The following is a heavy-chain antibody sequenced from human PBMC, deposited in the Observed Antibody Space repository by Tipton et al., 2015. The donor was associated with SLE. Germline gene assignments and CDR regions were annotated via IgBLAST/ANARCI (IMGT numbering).Heavy chain of an antibody. CDR3: ARDVPHYYGSGSDY. V-gene: IGHV4-39*07. CDR2: IYYSGST. Sequence: GLVKPSETLSLTCTVSGGSISSSSYYWGWIRQPPGKGLEWIGSIYYSGSTYYNPSLKSRVTISVDTSKNQFSLKLSSVTAADTAVYYCARDVPHYYGSGSDYWGQGTLVTVSS. D-gene: IGHD3-10*01. CDR1: GGSISSSSYY. J-gene: IGHJ4*02.